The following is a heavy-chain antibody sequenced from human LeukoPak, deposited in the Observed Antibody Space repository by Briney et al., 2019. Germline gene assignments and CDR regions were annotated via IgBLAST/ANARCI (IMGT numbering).Heavy chain of an antibody. J-gene: IGHJ4*02. CDR3: ARGGNLPLDY. V-gene: IGHV3-74*01. Sequence: GGSLRLSCTASGFSFSGHWMHWVRQAPGKGLVWVARINTDGSSTNYGDSEKGRLTISRDNAKNTLYLQVNSLRAEDTAVYYCARGGNLPLDYWGQGTLVTVSS. D-gene: IGHD3-10*01. CDR1: GFSFSGHW. CDR2: INTDGSST.